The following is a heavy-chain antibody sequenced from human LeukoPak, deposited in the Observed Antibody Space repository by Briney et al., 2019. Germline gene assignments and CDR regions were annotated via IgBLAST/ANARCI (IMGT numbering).Heavy chain of an antibody. Sequence: GGSLRLSCAASGLTFSSHSMNWVRQAPGKGLEWVSSIPRSGRNRFYADSVRGRFTISRDNAKNSLYLQMNSLRGDDTAVYYCAREMSTIQDLDYWGLGTLVTVSS. CDR3: AREMSTIQDLDY. D-gene: IGHD5-24*01. CDR2: IPRSGRNR. J-gene: IGHJ4*02. V-gene: IGHV3-21*01. CDR1: GLTFSSHS.